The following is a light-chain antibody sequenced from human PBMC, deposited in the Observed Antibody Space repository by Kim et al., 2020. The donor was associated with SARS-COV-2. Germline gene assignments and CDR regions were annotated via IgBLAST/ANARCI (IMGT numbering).Light chain of an antibody. V-gene: IGKV3-15*01. J-gene: IGKJ4*01. Sequence: EIVLTQSPATLSVSPGERASLSCRASQSVSSDLAWYQQKPGQAPRLLLYGASTRATGIPARFRGSGSGTEFTRTISSLQSEDFAVYYCQQYNNWPPLTFGGGTKVDIK. CDR3: QQYNNWPPLT. CDR2: GAS. CDR1: QSVSSD.